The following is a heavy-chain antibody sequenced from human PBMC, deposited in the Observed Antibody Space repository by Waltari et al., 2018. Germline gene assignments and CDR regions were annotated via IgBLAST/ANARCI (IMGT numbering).Heavy chain of an antibody. Sequence: QVQLQQWGAGLLKPSETLSLTCAMSGGSFNGYDWSCIRQPPGKGPGWIGEINHSGSTNYNPSLKSRVTMSVDTSKNQFSLNLSSVTAADTAVYYCARGESLYNSDWTPRGYYYYGMDVWGQGTTVTVSS. V-gene: IGHV4-34*01. CDR1: GGSFNGYD. J-gene: IGHJ6*02. CDR2: INHSGST. CDR3: ARGESLYNSDWTPRGYYYYGMDV. D-gene: IGHD6-19*01.